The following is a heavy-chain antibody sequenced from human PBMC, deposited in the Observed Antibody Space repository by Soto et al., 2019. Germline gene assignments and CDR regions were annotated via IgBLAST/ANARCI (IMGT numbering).Heavy chain of an antibody. J-gene: IGHJ4*02. D-gene: IGHD2-15*01. CDR3: ARDIGRNYFDN. CDR2: VSAYNGNT. CDR1: GDTFTSYG. V-gene: IGHV1-18*01. Sequence: QVQLVQSGAEVKKPGASVKVSCKASGDTFTSYGFSWVRQAPGQGLEWMGWVSAYNGNTHYAQKFQGRVTMTTDTSTSTAYMELRRLRSDDRAIYYCARDIGRNYFDNWGQGTLVTVSS.